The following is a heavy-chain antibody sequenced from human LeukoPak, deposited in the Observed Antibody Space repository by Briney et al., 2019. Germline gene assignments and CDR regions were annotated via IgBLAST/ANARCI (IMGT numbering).Heavy chain of an antibody. D-gene: IGHD2-2*01. V-gene: IGHV4-4*02. CDR3: AREGVRDIVVVPAARIRYYYMDV. J-gene: IGHJ6*03. CDR1: GGSISSSSW. Sequence: PSETLSLTCTVSGGSISSSSWWSWVRQPPGKGLEWIGEIYHSGSTNYNPSLKSRVTISVDESKNQFSLKLSSVTAADTAVYYCAREGVRDIVVVPAARIRYYYMDVWGKGTTVTVSS. CDR2: IYHSGST.